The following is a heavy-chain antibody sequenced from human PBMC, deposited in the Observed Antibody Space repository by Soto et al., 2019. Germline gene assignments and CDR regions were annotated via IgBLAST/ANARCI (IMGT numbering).Heavy chain of an antibody. D-gene: IGHD1-1*01. Sequence: GGSLRLSCAASGFIFKMYWMHWVRQSPGKGLVWISRIYNDGTYSDYADSVGGRFTISRDNVNDTLYLQMNNLRAEDSGLYYCTRLPRPISTGTGVYSGQGTHVTLSS. CDR2: IYNDGTYS. V-gene: IGHV3-74*01. J-gene: IGHJ4*02. CDR3: TRLPRPISTGTGVY. CDR1: GFIFKMYW.